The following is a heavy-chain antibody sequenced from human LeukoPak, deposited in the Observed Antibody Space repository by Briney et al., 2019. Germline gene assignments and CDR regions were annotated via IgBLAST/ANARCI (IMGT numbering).Heavy chain of an antibody. Sequence: GGSLRPSCAASGFSFSRNDMHWVRQRTGKGLEWVSGIGTAGDTNYAGSVKGRFTISRETGKNSLYLQMRSLRAEDTAVYYCAGRTSWYYGFDVWGQGTTVTVSS. J-gene: IGHJ6*02. CDR2: IGTAGDT. CDR1: GFSFSRND. D-gene: IGHD1-1*01. V-gene: IGHV3-13*01. CDR3: AGRTSWYYGFDV.